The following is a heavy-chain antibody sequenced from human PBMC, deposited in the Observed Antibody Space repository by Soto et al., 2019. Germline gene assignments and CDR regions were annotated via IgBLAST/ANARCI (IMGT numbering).Heavy chain of an antibody. Sequence: SETLSLTCIVSGGSVSSGNYYWNWTRQPPGKGLEWIGYIYSSGSTKYSPSLRSRVTISVDTFKNQFSLNLRSVTAADTAVYYCARSYDSSGYYYYAMDVWGQGTTVTVSS. J-gene: IGHJ6*02. V-gene: IGHV4-61*01. D-gene: IGHD3-22*01. CDR1: GGSVSSGNYY. CDR2: IYSSGST. CDR3: ARSYDSSGYYYYAMDV.